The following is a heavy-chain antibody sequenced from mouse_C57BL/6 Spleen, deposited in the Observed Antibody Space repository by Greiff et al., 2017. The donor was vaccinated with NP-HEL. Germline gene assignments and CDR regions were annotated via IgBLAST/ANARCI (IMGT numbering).Heavy chain of an antibody. CDR1: GFTFSDYG. Sequence: EVQLVESGGGLVKPGGSLKLSCAASGFTFSDYGMHWVRQAPEKGLEWVAYISSGSSTIYYADTVKGRFTISRDNAKNTLFLQMTSLRSEDTAMYYCAKNYDYDGNYAMDYWGQGTSVTVSS. CDR2: ISSGSSTI. D-gene: IGHD2-4*01. CDR3: AKNYDYDGNYAMDY. V-gene: IGHV5-17*01. J-gene: IGHJ4*01.